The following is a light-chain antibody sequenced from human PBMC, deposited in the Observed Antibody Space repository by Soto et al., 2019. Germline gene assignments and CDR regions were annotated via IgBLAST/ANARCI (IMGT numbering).Light chain of an antibody. V-gene: IGLV2-14*03. CDR3: RSFTTSSTVAVV. Sequence: QSVLTQPASVSGSPGQSITISCTGTSSDVGGYDYVSWYQHHPGTAPKLMIYGVSNRPSGVSNRFSGSKSGNTASLTISGLQAEDEADYYCRSFTTSSTVAVVFGGGTKLTVL. J-gene: IGLJ2*01. CDR1: SSDVGGYDY. CDR2: GVS.